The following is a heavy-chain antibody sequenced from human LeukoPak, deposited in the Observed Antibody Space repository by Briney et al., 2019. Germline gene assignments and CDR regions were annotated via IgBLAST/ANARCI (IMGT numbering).Heavy chain of an antibody. D-gene: IGHD3-22*01. CDR1: GYSIGSGYY. V-gene: IGHV4-38-2*02. CDR2: IYYSGST. CDR3: ARHRLYDSTGYYYDFDY. J-gene: IGHJ4*02. Sequence: SETLYLTCTVSGYSIGSGYYWGWIRQPPGKGLEWIGSIYYSGSTYDNPSLKSRVTISLDTSKNQFSLKLSSVTASDTAVYYCARHRLYDSTGYYYDFDYWGQGTLVTVSS.